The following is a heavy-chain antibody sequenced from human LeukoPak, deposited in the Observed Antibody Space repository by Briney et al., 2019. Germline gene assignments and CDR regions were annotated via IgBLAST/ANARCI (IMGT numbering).Heavy chain of an antibody. Sequence: ASVKVSCKASEYTFTSYYMHWVRQAPGQGLEWMGIINPSGGSTSYAQKFQGRVTMTRDTSTSTVYMELSSLRSEDTAVYYCARPRLRFPGWFDPGGQGTLVTVSS. J-gene: IGHJ5*02. CDR1: EYTFTSYY. V-gene: IGHV1-46*01. CDR2: INPSGGST. CDR3: ARPRLRFPGWFDP. D-gene: IGHD3-3*01.